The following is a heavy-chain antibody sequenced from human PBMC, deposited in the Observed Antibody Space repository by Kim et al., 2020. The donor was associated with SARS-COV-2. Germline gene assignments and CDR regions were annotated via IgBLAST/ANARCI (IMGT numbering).Heavy chain of an antibody. D-gene: IGHD6-13*01. Sequence: GGSLRLSCAASGFTFSSYGMHWVRQAPGKGLEWVAVISYDGSYKYYADSVKGRFTISRDNSKNTLYLQMNSLRAEDTAVYYCAKDDVWYGYSSSLRQGIDYWGQGTLVTVSS. CDR1: GFTFSSYG. V-gene: IGHV3-30*18. J-gene: IGHJ4*02. CDR2: ISYDGSYK. CDR3: AKDDVWYGYSSSLRQGIDY.